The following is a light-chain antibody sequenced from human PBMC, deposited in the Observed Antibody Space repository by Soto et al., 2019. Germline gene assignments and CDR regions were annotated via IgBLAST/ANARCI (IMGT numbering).Light chain of an antibody. Sequence: DIQMTQSPSSLSASVGDRVTITCRASQGISNYLAWYQQKPGKVPKLLIYAASTLQSGVPSRFSGSGSGADFTLTISSLQPEDVATYYCQKYNSAPSLTFGGGTKVEIK. V-gene: IGKV1-27*01. CDR2: AAS. CDR3: QKYNSAPSLT. CDR1: QGISNY. J-gene: IGKJ4*01.